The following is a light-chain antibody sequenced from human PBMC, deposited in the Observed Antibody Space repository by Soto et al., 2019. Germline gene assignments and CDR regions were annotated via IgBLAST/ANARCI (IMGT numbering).Light chain of an antibody. CDR2: EVN. J-gene: IGLJ1*01. Sequence: LTQPASVSGSPGQSITISCTGSSSDLGTFNLVSWYQQHPGKAPKLLIYEVNGRPSGVSNRFSGSKSGTTASLTISGLQTDDEADYFCCSYAGTNTYVFGGGTKVTVL. CDR3: CSYAGTNTYV. CDR1: SSDLGTFNL. V-gene: IGLV2-23*02.